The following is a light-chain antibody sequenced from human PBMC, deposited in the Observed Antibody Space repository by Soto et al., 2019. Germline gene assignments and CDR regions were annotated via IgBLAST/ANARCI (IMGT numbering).Light chain of an antibody. CDR2: HAS. CDR1: QSIITD. V-gene: IGKV1-5*01. CDR3: QQYNRFSYT. Sequence: IQMPQSPSTLSASVGDRVTITCRASQSIITDLAWYQQKPRKARKRLIYHASNLESGVPSRFSGSGSGTEFTLTISSLQRDDCASYYCQQYNRFSYTVGQGTKLEIK. J-gene: IGKJ2*01.